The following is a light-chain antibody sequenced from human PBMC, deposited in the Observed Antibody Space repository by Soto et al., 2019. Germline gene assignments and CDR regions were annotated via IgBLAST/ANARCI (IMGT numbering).Light chain of an antibody. CDR2: KAS. CDR3: QQYNSYPLT. J-gene: IGKJ4*01. Sequence: DIQLTQSLSTLSPSVEERVTITCRASQSFSRGLAWYQQKPGKAPKFLIQKASTLESGVPSRFSGSGSGTEFTLTISSLQPDDFATYFCQQYNSYPLTFGGGTKVEIK. V-gene: IGKV1-5*03. CDR1: QSFSRG.